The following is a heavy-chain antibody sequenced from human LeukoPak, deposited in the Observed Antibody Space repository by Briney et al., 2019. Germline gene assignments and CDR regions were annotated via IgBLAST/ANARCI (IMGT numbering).Heavy chain of an antibody. V-gene: IGHV4-34*01. J-gene: IGHJ2*01. Sequence: PSETLSLTCTVSGGSISSYYWSWVRQPPGKGLEWIGEIYHSGSTNYNPSLKSRVTISVDTSKNQFSLKLSSVTAADTAVYYCARRTRVGWYFDLWGRGTPVTVSS. CDR2: IYHSGST. D-gene: IGHD3-10*01. CDR1: GGSISSYY. CDR3: ARRTRVGWYFDL.